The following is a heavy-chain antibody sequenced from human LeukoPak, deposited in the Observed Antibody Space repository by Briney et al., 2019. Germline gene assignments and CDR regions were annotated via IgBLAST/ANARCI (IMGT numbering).Heavy chain of an antibody. D-gene: IGHD5-18*01. CDR1: GGSISSYY. CDR2: IYYSGST. Sequence: SETLPLTCTVSGGSISSYYWSWIRQPPGKGLEWIGYIYYSGSTNYNPSLKSRVTISVDTSKNQFSLKLASVTAADTAIYYCAKGAGGFSYYNWFDPWGQGTLVAVSS. V-gene: IGHV4-59*12. CDR3: AKGAGGFSYYNWFDP. J-gene: IGHJ5*02.